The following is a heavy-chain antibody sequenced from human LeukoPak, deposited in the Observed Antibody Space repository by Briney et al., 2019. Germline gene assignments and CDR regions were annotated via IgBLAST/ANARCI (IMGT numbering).Heavy chain of an antibody. CDR1: GLTFSSEW. J-gene: IGHJ4*02. V-gene: IGHV3-74*01. D-gene: IGHD6-25*01. CDR3: APQQRGNPAY. CDR2: ITNDGSTT. Sequence: GGAVRLSCAGCGLTFSSEWMQGVGQAPGKGVVWVSRITNDGSTTTYSASLKGRFPISRDHAKNILYLQVNSLRAEDTAVYYCAPQQRGNPAYWGQGTLVTVSS.